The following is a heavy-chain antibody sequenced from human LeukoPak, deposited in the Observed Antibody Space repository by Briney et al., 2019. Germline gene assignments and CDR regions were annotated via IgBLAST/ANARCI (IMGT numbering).Heavy chain of an antibody. Sequence: AESLKISCKASGYIFTNYWIGRVRQMPGKGLEWMGIIYPRDSDTRYSPSFQGQVTVSADKSISTAYLQWNTLEASDTAMYYCARRQYSGYDFDFWGQGTLVTVSS. CDR1: GYIFTNYW. V-gene: IGHV5-51*01. CDR3: ARRQYSGYDFDF. J-gene: IGHJ4*02. CDR2: IYPRDSDT. D-gene: IGHD5-12*01.